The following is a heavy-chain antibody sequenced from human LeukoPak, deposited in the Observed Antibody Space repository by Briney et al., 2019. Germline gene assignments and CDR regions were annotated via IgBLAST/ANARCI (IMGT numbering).Heavy chain of an antibody. CDR1: GFTFSSYW. CDR2: IKPDGGET. J-gene: IGHJ6*03. CDR3: AKGGAIRPIAAVKGYYYYYMDV. V-gene: IGHV3-7*03. D-gene: IGHD6-13*01. Sequence: PGGSLRLSCAASGFTFSSYWMNWVRQAPGKGLEWVANIKPDGGETYYVDSVKGRFTISRDNAKSSLYLQMNSLRAEDTAVYYCAKGGAIRPIAAVKGYYYYYMDVWGKGTTVTVSS.